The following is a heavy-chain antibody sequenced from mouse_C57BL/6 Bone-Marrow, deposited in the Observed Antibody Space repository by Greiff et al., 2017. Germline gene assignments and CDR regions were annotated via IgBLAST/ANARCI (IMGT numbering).Heavy chain of an antibody. Sequence: QVQLKQPGAELVKPGASVKLSCKASGYTFTSYWMHWVKQRPGQGLEWIGMIHPNSGSTNYNEKFKSKATLTVDKSSSTAYMQLSSLTSEDSAVYCCACTTAVWYFDVWGTGTTVTVSS. CDR3: ACTTAVWYFDV. CDR1: GYTFTSYW. V-gene: IGHV1-64*01. D-gene: IGHD1-2*01. CDR2: IHPNSGST. J-gene: IGHJ1*03.